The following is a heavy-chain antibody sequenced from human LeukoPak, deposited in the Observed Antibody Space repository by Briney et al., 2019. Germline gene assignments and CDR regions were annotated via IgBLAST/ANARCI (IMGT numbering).Heavy chain of an antibody. CDR1: GYTFTSYY. J-gene: IGHJ3*02. D-gene: IGHD3-9*01. CDR3: ARGRRLRYFDLVGVVDAFDI. CDR2: INPSGGST. Sequence: ASVKVSCKASGYTFTSYYMHWVRQAPGQGLEWMGIINPSGGSTSYAQKFQGRVTMTRDTSTSTVYMELSSLRSEDTAVYYCARGRRLRYFDLVGVVDAFDIWGQGTMVTVSS. V-gene: IGHV1-46*01.